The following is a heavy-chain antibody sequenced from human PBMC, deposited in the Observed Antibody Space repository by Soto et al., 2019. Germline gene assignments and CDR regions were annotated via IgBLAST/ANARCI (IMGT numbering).Heavy chain of an antibody. CDR1: GDSVPSNSAA. J-gene: IGHJ3*02. CDR3: ARDPHYGVNRWDAFDI. V-gene: IGHV6-1*01. D-gene: IGHD4-17*01. CDR2: TYYRSKWYN. Sequence: SQTLSLTCAISGDSVPSNSAAWNWIRQSPSRGLEWLGRTYYRSKWYNDYAVSVKSRITINPDTSKNQFSLQLNSVTPEDTAVYYCARDPHYGVNRWDAFDIWGQGTMVTVSS.